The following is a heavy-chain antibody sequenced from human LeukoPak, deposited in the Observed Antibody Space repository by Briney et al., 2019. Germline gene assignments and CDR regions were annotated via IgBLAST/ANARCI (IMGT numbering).Heavy chain of an antibody. CDR1: GYTFTDYD. CDR3: TRPPPRNCRGDSCDDY. CDR2: MNPNSGAT. J-gene: IGHJ4*02. Sequence: ASVKVSCKASGYTFTDYDINWVRQATGQGLEWMGWMNPNSGATGYAEKFQGRVTMTRSTSISVAYMELSSLTSEETAVYYCTRPPPRNCRGDSCDDYWGQGTLVTVSS. V-gene: IGHV1-8*01. D-gene: IGHD2-15*01.